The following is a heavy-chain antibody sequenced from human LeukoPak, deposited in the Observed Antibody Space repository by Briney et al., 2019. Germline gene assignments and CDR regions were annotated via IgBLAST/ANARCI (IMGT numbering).Heavy chain of an antibody. D-gene: IGHD3-22*01. CDR3: ARAGLEGYYYDSSGYFDY. CDR1: GFTFSSYA. J-gene: IGHJ4*02. CDR2: ISYDGSNK. V-gene: IGHV3-30-3*01. Sequence: PGGSLRLSCAASGFTFSSYAMHWVRQAPGKGLEWVAVISYDGSNKYYADSVKGRFTISRDNSKNTLYLQMNSLRAEDTAVYYCARAGLEGYYYDSSGYFDYWGQGILVTVSS.